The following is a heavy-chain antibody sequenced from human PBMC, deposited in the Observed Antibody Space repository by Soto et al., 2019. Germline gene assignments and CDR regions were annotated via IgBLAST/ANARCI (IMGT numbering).Heavy chain of an antibody. D-gene: IGHD2-15*01. J-gene: IGHJ5*01. CDR3: ARGRYCLTGRCFPNWFDS. CDR1: GGSISSYY. Sequence: PSETLSLTCTVSGGSISSYYWSWIRQPAGEGLEWIGRIYTSGSTNYNPSLKSRVAISLDTSKSQFSLNVTSVTAADTAVYFCARGRYCLTGRCFPNWFDSWGQGTLVTVSS. V-gene: IGHV4-4*07. CDR2: IYTSGST.